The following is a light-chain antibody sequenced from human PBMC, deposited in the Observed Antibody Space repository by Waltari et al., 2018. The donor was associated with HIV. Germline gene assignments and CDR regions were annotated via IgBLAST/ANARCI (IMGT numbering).Light chain of an antibody. CDR2: RNS. J-gene: IGLJ1*01. CDR1: SSNIGSYT. V-gene: IGLV1-44*01. CDR3: AAWDDSLNGYV. Sequence: QSVLTQPPSASGTPGHRVTISCSGSSSNIGSYTVNWYQHLPATAPKPLIFRNSQRPSGFPDRFSVSKSGTSASLAISGLQSEDEADYYCAAWDDSLNGYVFGTGTRVTVL.